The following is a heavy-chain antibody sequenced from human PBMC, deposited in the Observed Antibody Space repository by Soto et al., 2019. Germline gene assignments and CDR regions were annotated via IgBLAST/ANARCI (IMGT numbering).Heavy chain of an antibody. CDR2: INHSGST. CDR1: GGSFSGYY. Sequence: QVQLQQWGAGLLKPSETLSLTCAVYGGSFSGYYWSWIRQPPGKGLEWIGEINHSGSTNYNPSLKSRVTISVDTSKNPFSLKLSSVTAADTAVYYCARGITIFGVVISPGDYWGQGTLVTVSS. J-gene: IGHJ4*02. CDR3: ARGITIFGVVISPGDY. V-gene: IGHV4-34*01. D-gene: IGHD3-3*01.